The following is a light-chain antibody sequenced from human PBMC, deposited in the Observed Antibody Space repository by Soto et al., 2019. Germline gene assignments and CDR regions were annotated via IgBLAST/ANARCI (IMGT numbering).Light chain of an antibody. CDR2: AAS. CDR1: QSISSY. V-gene: IGKV1-39*01. Sequence: IQMTQSPSSLSASVRDRVTITCRASQSISSYLNWYQHKPGKAPKLLIYAASSLQSGVPSRFSGSGSGTDFTLTISSLQPEDFATYYCQQTFSTPRTFGQGTKVDI. J-gene: IGKJ1*01. CDR3: QQTFSTPRT.